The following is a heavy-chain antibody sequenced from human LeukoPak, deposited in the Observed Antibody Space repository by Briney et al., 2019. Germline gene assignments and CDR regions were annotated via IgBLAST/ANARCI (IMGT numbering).Heavy chain of an antibody. CDR1: GGSISSYY. V-gene: IGHV4-59*01. D-gene: IGHD3-22*01. CDR2: IYYSGST. J-gene: IGHJ6*02. CDR3: ARDRSGYDSSGYYYYYYGIDV. Sequence: SETLSLTCTVSGGSISSYYWSWIRQPPGKGLEWIGYIYYSGSTNYNPSLKSRVTISVDTSKNQFSLKLSSVTAADTAVYYCARDRSGYDSSGYYYYYYGIDVWGQGTTVTVSS.